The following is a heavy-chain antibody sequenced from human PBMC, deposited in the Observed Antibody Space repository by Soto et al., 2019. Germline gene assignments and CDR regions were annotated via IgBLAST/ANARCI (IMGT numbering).Heavy chain of an antibody. CDR2: ISWNSGSI. CDR1: GFTFYDYA. D-gene: IGHD5-12*01. V-gene: IGHV3-9*01. CDR3: AKDLVQFGGDIEGHYGMDV. Sequence: PGGSLRLSCAASGFTFYDYAMDWVRTAPGKGLEWVSGISWNSGSIGYADSVKGRFTISRDNAKNSLYLQMNSLRAEDTALYYSAKDLVQFGGDIEGHYGMDVWGQGTTVTVSS. J-gene: IGHJ6*02.